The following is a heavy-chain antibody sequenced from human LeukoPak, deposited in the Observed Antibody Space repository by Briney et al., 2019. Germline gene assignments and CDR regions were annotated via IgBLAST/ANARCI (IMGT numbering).Heavy chain of an antibody. V-gene: IGHV4-59*12. J-gene: IGHJ4*02. CDR3: ARLPTRSSSWYDGTGGY. D-gene: IGHD6-13*01. CDR2: IYYSGST. Sequence: SETLSLTCTVSGGSISSYYWSWIRQPPGKGLEWIGYIYYSGSTNYNPSLKSRVTISVDTSKNQFSLKLSSVTAADTAVYYCARLPTRSSSWYDGTGGYWGQGTLVTVSS. CDR1: GGSISSYY.